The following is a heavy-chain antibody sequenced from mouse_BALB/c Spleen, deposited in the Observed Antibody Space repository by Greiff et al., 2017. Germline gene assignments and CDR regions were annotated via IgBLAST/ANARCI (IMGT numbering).Heavy chain of an antibody. CDR2: ISDGGSYT. CDR3: ATDYYAMDY. V-gene: IGHV5-4*02. J-gene: IGHJ4*01. CDR1: GFTFSDYY. Sequence: EVKLQESGGGLVKPGGSLKLSCAASGFTFSDYYMYWVRQTPEKRLEWVATISDGGSYTYYPDSVKGRFTISRDNAKNNLYLQMSSLKSEDTAMYYCATDYYAMDYWGQGTSVTVSS.